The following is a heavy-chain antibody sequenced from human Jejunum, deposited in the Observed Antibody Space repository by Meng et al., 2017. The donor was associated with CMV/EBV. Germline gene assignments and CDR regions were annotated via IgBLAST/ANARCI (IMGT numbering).Heavy chain of an antibody. Sequence: GSISSGEYYWNGIRQPPGKGLEWIGNIYYSGVTYYNPSLKSRLTMSVDNSKNQFSLNLKSVTAADTAVYYCARDGYGGDSGGLWFDPWGQGTLVTVPQ. V-gene: IGHV4-30-4*08. CDR1: GSISSGEYY. CDR3: ARDGYGGDSGGLWFDP. CDR2: IYYSGVT. J-gene: IGHJ5*02. D-gene: IGHD4-23*01.